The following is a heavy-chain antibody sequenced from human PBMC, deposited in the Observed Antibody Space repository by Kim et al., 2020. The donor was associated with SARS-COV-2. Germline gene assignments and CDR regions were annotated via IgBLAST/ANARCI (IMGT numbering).Heavy chain of an antibody. J-gene: IGHJ5*02. V-gene: IGHV3-21*01. D-gene: IGHD3-10*01. CDR2: ISSSSSYI. Sequence: GGSLRLSCAASGFTFSSYSMNWVRQAPGKGLEWVSSISSSSSYIYYADSVKGRFTISRDNAKNSLYLQMNSLRAEDTAVYYCARDQGGAISGSLWFDPWSQGTLVTVSS. CDR1: GFTFSSYS. CDR3: ARDQGGAISGSLWFDP.